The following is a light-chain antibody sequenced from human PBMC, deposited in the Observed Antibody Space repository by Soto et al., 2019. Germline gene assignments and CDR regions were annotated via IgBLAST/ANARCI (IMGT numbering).Light chain of an antibody. Sequence: EIVMTQSPATLSVSPGERATLSCRASQSVSSNLAWYQQKPGQAPRLLIYGASTRATGVPARFSGSRSGTEFSLTISSLQSEDFAVYYCQQYNNWPPITFGQGTRLEIK. CDR1: QSVSSN. CDR3: QQYNNWPPIT. V-gene: IGKV3-15*01. J-gene: IGKJ5*01. CDR2: GAS.